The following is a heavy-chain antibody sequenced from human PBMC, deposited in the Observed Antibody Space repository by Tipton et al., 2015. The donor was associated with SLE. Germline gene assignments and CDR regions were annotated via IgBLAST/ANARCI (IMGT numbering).Heavy chain of an antibody. Sequence: LRLSCAASGFTFSSYWMSWIRQPPRKGLEWIGEINHSGSTNYNPSLKSRVTISVDTSKNQFSLRLSSVTAADTALYYCARSGGTGQTTVTYDAFDIWGQGTVVTVSS. J-gene: IGHJ3*02. D-gene: IGHD4-17*01. V-gene: IGHV4-34*01. CDR1: GFTFSSYW. CDR2: INHSGST. CDR3: ARSGGTGQTTVTYDAFDI.